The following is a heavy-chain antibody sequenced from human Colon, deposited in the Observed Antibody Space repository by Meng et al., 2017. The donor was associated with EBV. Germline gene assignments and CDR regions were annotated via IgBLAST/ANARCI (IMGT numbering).Heavy chain of an antibody. CDR1: VSTLTGYA. CDR2: INAGNGNT. Sequence: LSHAVAEFYNPGARVQGAGKASVSTLTGYATHWLRQAHGKSRGGMGWINAGNGNTKCSQRCQGTVTITKDTSSSTAYMESSSLTSEDTTVDYCARAGYDSSGYYPQPFDYWGQGTLVTVSS. V-gene: IGHV1-3*01. CDR3: ARAGYDSSGYYPQPFDY. D-gene: IGHD3-22*01. J-gene: IGHJ4*02.